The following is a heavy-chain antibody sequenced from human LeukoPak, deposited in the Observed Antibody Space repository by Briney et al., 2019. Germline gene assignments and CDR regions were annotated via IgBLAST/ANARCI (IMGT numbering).Heavy chain of an antibody. V-gene: IGHV3-7*01. CDR3: ARDSSARGVVVPAAAGYYYYYGMYV. CDR2: IKQDGSEK. Sequence: PGGSLRLSCAASGFTFSSYWMSWVRQAPGKGLEWVANIKQDGSEKYYVDSVKGRFTISRDNAKNSLYLQMNSLRAEDTAVYYCARDSSARGVVVPAAAGYYYYYGMYVWGQGTTVTVSS. D-gene: IGHD2-2*01. J-gene: IGHJ6*02. CDR1: GFTFSSYW.